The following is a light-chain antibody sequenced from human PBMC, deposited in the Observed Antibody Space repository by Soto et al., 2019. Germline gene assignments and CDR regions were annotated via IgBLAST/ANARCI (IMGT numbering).Light chain of an antibody. J-gene: IGKJ2*01. CDR2: DAS. Sequence: EIVMTQSPATLSASPGERVTLSCRASQSVTSNLAWYQQKAGQAPRLLIYDASTRTTGIPARLSGSGSGTEFTLTISSLQSQDFAVYFCQQYNNWPPYTFGQGTKLEIK. CDR3: QQYNNWPPYT. CDR1: QSVTSN. V-gene: IGKV3-15*01.